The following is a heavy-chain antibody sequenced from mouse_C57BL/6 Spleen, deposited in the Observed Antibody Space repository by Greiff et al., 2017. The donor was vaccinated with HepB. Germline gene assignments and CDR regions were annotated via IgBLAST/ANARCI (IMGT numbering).Heavy chain of an antibody. D-gene: IGHD2-4*01. J-gene: IGHJ3*01. CDR1: GYTFTSYW. CDR2: IYPGSGST. CDR3: AREYYDYGDPFAY. Sequence: QVQLQQPGAELVKPGASVKMSCKASGYTFTSYWITWVKQRPGQGLEWIGDIYPGSGSTNYNEKFKSKATLTVDTSSSTAYMQLSSLTSEDSAVYYCAREYYDYGDPFAYWGQGTLVTVSA. V-gene: IGHV1-55*01.